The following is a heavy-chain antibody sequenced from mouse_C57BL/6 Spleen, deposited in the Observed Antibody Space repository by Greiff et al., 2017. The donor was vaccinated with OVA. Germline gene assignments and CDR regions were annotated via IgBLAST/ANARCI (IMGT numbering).Heavy chain of an antibody. J-gene: IGHJ2*01. V-gene: IGHV5-4*03. CDR3: ARRPYFDY. Sequence: EVQVVESGGGLVKPGGSLKLSCAASGFTFRSYAMSCVRQTPEKRLEWVATISDGGSYTYYPDNVKGRFTISRDNAKNNLYLQMSHLKSEDTAKYYCARRPYFDYWGQGTTLTVSS. CDR1: GFTFRSYA. CDR2: ISDGGSYT.